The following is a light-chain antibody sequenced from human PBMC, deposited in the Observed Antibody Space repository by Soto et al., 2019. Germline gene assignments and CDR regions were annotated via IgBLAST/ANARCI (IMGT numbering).Light chain of an antibody. V-gene: IGKV3-15*01. J-gene: IGKJ4*01. CDR2: GVS. Sequence: ETVMTQFPATLSVSPGERATLSCRASQSVSPNLAWYQQKPGQAPRLLTYGVSTRATGIPARFSGSGSETGFALTLSSQQAEDSAVYYCQQYTNYPPLTFGGGTKVEI. CDR3: QQYTNYPPLT. CDR1: QSVSPN.